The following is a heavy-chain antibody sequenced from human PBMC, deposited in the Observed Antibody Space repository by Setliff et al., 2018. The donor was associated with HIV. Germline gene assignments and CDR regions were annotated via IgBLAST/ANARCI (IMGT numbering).Heavy chain of an antibody. V-gene: IGHV4-59*08. CDR3: ASRIYYDDSSRVLREEGCDP. D-gene: IGHD3-22*01. J-gene: IGHJ5*02. CDR1: GDLINNHN. Sequence: PSATLSLTCTVSGDLINNHNWNWIRQSPETGLEWLGNIHYSGTSHYNSSLKGRILISLDTSKNHFSQKRNSVTAADTAVYYCASRIYYDDSSRVLREEGCDPWGQGTLVTVSS. CDR2: IHYSGTS.